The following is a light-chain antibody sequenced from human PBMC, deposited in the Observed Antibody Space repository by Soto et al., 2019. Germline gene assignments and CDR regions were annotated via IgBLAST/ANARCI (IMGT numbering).Light chain of an antibody. CDR1: SRDVGGFDY. V-gene: IGLV2-11*01. CDR3: CSYAGIHTYV. J-gene: IGLJ1*01. CDR2: DVA. Sequence: QSVLTQPRSVSGSPGQSVTISCTGTSRDVGGFDYVSWYQQHPGKVTTLIIYDVAQRPSGVPERFSGFKSGNTASLTISGLDPGDEADYYCCSYAGIHTYVFGTGTKVTVL.